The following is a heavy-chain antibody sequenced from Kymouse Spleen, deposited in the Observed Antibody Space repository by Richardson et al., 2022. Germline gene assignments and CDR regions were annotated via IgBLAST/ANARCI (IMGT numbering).Heavy chain of an antibody. CDR3: ARDSGYSYGLL*L. Sequence: EVQLVESGGGLVQPGGSLRLSCAASGFTFSSYDMHWVRQATGKGLEWVSAIGTAGDTYYPGSVKGRFTISRENAKNSLYLQMNSLRAGDTAVYYCARDSGYSYGLL*LLGPGNPGHRLL. J-gene: IGHJ4*02. CDR1: GFTFSSYD. V-gene: IGHV3-13*01. CDR2: IGTAGDT. D-gene: IGHD5-18,IGHD5-18*01.